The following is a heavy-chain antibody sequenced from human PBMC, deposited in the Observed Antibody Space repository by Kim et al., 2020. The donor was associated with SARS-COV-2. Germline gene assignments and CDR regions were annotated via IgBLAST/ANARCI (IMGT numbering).Heavy chain of an antibody. CDR3: AIDWAYYYESGHPNDY. D-gene: IGHD3-22*01. CDR2: INGSGVNT. V-gene: IGHV3-23*01. J-gene: IGHJ4*02. Sequence: GGSLRLSCKASGFTFSSYAMSWVRQAPGKGLEWIAAINGSGVNTFYADSVKGRFTISRDNSKSTLFLQMNSLRVEDTATYYCAIDWAYYYESGHPNDYWGQGTPLTVPS. CDR1: GFTFSSYA.